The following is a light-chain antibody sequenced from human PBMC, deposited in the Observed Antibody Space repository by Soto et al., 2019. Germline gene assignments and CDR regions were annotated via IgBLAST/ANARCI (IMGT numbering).Light chain of an antibody. CDR3: QQGNT. J-gene: IGKJ5*01. CDR1: QSVSTY. V-gene: IGKV3-11*01. CDR2: DAS. Sequence: EIVLTQSPATLSLSPGERATLSCRASQSVSTYLAWYQQKPGQAPRLLIYDASNRATGIPARFSGSGSGTDLTLTISSLEPEDFAVYYCQQGNTFGQGTRLEIK.